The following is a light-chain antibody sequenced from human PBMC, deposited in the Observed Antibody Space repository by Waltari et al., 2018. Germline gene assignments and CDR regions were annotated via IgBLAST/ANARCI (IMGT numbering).Light chain of an antibody. J-gene: IGKJ2*01. V-gene: IGKV3-15*01. CDR1: QSFNGN. CDR3: QQYTEWPYT. Sequence: EIVMTQSPATLSVSPGERATVSCRASQSFNGNLAWYQHKQGQAPRLLIYAASTMATGTPGRFSGGGSGTEFTLTISSLQSEDFAIYYCQQYTEWPYTFGQGTKLEIK. CDR2: AAS.